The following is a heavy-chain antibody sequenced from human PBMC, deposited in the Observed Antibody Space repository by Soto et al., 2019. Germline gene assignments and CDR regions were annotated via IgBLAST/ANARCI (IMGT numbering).Heavy chain of an antibody. CDR3: ARDQTGSYPYYWFDP. CDR1: GFTFSNYA. D-gene: IGHD1-26*01. Sequence: QVQLVESGGGVVQPGRSLSLSCAASGFTFSNYAIHWVRQAPGKGLEWVSVIWSDGSNKYYSDSVKGRFTISRDNSKNTVHLQMNSLSAEDTAVYYCARDQTGSYPYYWFDPWSQGTLVTVSS. CDR2: IWSDGSNK. J-gene: IGHJ5*02. V-gene: IGHV3-33*01.